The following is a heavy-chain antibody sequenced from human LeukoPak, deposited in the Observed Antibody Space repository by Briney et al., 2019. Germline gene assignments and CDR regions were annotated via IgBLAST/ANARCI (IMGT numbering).Heavy chain of an antibody. CDR1: GFTFSSYC. J-gene: IGHJ4*02. D-gene: IGHD2-15*01. V-gene: IGHV3-7*01. Sequence: GGSLRLSCAASGFTFSSYCMNWVREAPGKGLKGVANIKQDGSAMYCVDSVKGRFTISRDNAKNPLDLQMISLRAEDTAVYYCARGRYCSVGRSYWDYWGQGTLVTVSS. CDR3: ARGRYCSVGRSYWDY. CDR2: IKQDGSAM.